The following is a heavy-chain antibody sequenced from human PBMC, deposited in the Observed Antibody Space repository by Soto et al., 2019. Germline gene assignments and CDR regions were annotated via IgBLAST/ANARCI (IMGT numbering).Heavy chain of an antibody. V-gene: IGHV4-34*01. CDR1: GGSFSGYY. Sequence: SETLSLTCAVYGGSFSGYYWSWIRQPPGKGLEWIGEINHSGSTNYNPSLKSRVTISVDTSKNQFSLKLSSVTAADTAVYYCARPLERSGSYPPHYWGQGTLVTVSS. CDR3: ARPLERSGSYPPHY. D-gene: IGHD3-10*01. J-gene: IGHJ4*02. CDR2: INHSGST.